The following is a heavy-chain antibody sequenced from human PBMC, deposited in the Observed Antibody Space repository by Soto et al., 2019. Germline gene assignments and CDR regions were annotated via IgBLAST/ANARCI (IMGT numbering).Heavy chain of an antibody. D-gene: IGHD3-3*01. Sequence: EVQLLESGGGLVQPGGSLRLSCAASGLTFSSYAMNWVRQAPGKGLEWVSAICGGGDCTFYADSVKGRFTISRDNSRNTLYLQMNSLRADDTAVYYGAKKMSESHDGRDYFDYWGQGTLVTVSS. V-gene: IGHV3-23*01. CDR2: ICGGGDCT. J-gene: IGHJ4*02. CDR3: AKKMSESHDGRDYFDY. CDR1: GLTFSSYA.